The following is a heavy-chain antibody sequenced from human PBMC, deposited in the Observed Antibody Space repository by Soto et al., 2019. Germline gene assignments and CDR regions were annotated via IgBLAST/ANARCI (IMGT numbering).Heavy chain of an antibody. D-gene: IGHD3-22*01. CDR3: ARDREYYYDSSGSYYYQYGLDV. V-gene: IGHV1-18*04. J-gene: IGHJ6*02. CDR2: ISGYNGNT. CDR1: GYTFTDYG. Sequence: ASVKVSCKASGYTFTDYGISWVRQAPGQGLEWMGWISGYNGNTKYAQKFQGRVTMTTDTPTNTAYMELRSLRSDDTAVYYCARDREYYYDSSGSYYYQYGLDVWGQGTTVTVSS.